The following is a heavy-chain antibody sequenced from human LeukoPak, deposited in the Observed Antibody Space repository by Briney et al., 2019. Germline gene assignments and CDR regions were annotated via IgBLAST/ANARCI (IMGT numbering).Heavy chain of an antibody. D-gene: IGHD3-9*01. Sequence: GGSLRLSCAASGFTFSDYYMSWIRQAPGKGLEWVSYISSSSSYTNYADSVKGRFTISRDNAKNSLYLRMNSLRAEDTAVYYCASMGGRLRYFDWLLPFDYWGQGTLVTVSS. J-gene: IGHJ4*02. CDR2: ISSSSSYT. V-gene: IGHV3-11*06. CDR1: GFTFSDYY. CDR3: ASMGGRLRYFDWLLPFDY.